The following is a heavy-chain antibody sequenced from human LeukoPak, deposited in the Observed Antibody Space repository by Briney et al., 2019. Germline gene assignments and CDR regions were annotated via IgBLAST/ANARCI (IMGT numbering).Heavy chain of an antibody. Sequence: PGESLKVSCKASGGTFSSYTISWVRQAPGQGLEWMGRIIPILGIANYAQKFQGRVTITADKSTSTAYMELSSLRSEDTAVYYCARGSYYYDSSGYPALYYFDYWGQGTLVTVSS. D-gene: IGHD3-22*01. CDR2: IIPILGIA. V-gene: IGHV1-69*02. CDR1: GGTFSSYT. CDR3: ARGSYYYDSSGYPALYYFDY. J-gene: IGHJ4*02.